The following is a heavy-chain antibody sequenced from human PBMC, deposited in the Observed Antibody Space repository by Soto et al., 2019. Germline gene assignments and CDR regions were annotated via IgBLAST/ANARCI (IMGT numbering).Heavy chain of an antibody. CDR1: GGTFSSYA. V-gene: IGHV1-69*13. Sequence: SVKVSCKASGGTFSSYAISWVRQAPGQGLEWMGGIIPIFGTANYAQKFQGRVTITADESTSTAYMELSSLRSEDTAVYYCARVWMAPYDSSGYLLYWGQGTLVTVSS. D-gene: IGHD3-22*01. J-gene: IGHJ4*02. CDR2: IIPIFGTA. CDR3: ARVWMAPYDSSGYLLY.